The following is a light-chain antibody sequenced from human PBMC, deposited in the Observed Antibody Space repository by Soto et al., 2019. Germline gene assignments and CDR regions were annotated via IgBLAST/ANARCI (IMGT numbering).Light chain of an antibody. J-gene: IGLJ2*01. CDR1: SSTIGSNH. CDR3: SSYTSSSTLV. V-gene: IGLV2-14*01. CDR2: EVS. Sequence: QSVLTQPPSASGTPGQRVTISCSGSSSTIGSNHVYWYQQHPGKAPKLMIYEVSDRPSGVSNRFSGSKSGDTASLTISGLQAEDEADYYCSSYTSSSTLVFGGGTQLTVL.